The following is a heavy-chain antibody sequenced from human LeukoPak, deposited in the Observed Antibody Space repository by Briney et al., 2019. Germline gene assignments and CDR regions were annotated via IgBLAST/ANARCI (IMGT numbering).Heavy chain of an antibody. CDR3: ASLYYYDSSGYLGFHFDY. D-gene: IGHD3-22*01. J-gene: IGHJ4*02. Sequence: PSETLSLTCTVSGGSISSYYWSWIRQPPGKGLEWLGSIYYSGSTYYNPSLKSRVTISVDTSKNQFSLKLSSVTAADTAVYYCASLYYYDSSGYLGFHFDYWGQGTLVTVSS. V-gene: IGHV4-59*12. CDR1: GGSISSYY. CDR2: IYYSGST.